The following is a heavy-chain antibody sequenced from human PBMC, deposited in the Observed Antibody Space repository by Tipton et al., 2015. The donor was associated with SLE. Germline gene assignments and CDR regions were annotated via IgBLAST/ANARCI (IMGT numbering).Heavy chain of an antibody. CDR3: ARHPVAGYTYYMDV. CDR1: GYIFSTYG. V-gene: IGHV1-18*01. CDR2: INPYNDNT. J-gene: IGHJ6*03. Sequence: QSGPEVKKPGASVKVSCGASGYIFSTYGISWVRQAPGQGLEWMGWINPYNDNTDYVELLQGRVTMTTDTSTGTAYMELTSLNSDDTAIYYCARHPVAGYTYYMDVWGTGTTVTVSS. D-gene: IGHD5-24*01.